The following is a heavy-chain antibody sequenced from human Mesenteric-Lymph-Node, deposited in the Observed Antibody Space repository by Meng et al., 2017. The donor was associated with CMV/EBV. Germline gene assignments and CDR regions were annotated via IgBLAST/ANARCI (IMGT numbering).Heavy chain of an antibody. Sequence: GESLKISCAASGFTVSSNYMSWVRQAPGKGLEWVSVIYSGGSTYYADSVKGRFTISRDNSKNTLYLQMNSLRAEDTAVYYCARDLGYPRYGMDVWGQGTTVTVSS. J-gene: IGHJ6*02. CDR3: ARDLGYPRYGMDV. CDR1: GFTVSSNY. V-gene: IGHV3-66*02. D-gene: IGHD2-15*01. CDR2: IYSGGST.